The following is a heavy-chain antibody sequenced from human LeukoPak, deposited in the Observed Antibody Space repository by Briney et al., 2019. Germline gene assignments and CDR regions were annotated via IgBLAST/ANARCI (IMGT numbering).Heavy chain of an antibody. D-gene: IGHD6-13*01. J-gene: IGHJ3*02. CDR1: GYTFTGYY. V-gene: IGHV1-2*02. Sequence: ASVKVSCKASGYTFTGYYIHWVGQAPGQGLEWMGWINPNSGGTNYAQKFQGRVTMTRDTSISTAYMELSRLRSDDTAVYYCARSYSSSWHDMSAFDIWSQGTMVTVSS. CDR3: ARSYSSSWHDMSAFDI. CDR2: INPNSGGT.